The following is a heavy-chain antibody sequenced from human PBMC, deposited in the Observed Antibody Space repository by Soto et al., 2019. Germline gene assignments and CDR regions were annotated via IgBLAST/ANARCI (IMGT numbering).Heavy chain of an antibody. CDR3: ARGTIVGTAEIGYYFDY. D-gene: IGHD3-22*01. Sequence: ASVKVSCTASGYTFTSYAMHWVRQAPGQRLEWMGWINAGNGNTKYSQKFQGRVTITRDTSARTAYMDLSRLRSEDTAVYYCARGTIVGTAEIGYYFDYWGQGTPVTVSS. CDR1: GYTFTSYA. V-gene: IGHV1-3*01. J-gene: IGHJ4*02. CDR2: INAGNGNT.